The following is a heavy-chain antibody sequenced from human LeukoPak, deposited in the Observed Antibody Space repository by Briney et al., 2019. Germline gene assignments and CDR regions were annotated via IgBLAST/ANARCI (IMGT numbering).Heavy chain of an antibody. CDR2: ISGSGGST. J-gene: IGHJ4*02. CDR1: GFTFSSYV. D-gene: IGHD3-10*01. V-gene: IGHV3-23*01. Sequence: GGSLRLSCAASGFTFSSYVMGWVRQAPGKGLEWVSGISGSGGSTYFADSVKGRFTISRDNSKNTLYLQMNTMRVEDTAVYYCAKGGMVRGEYDYWGQGTLVTVSS. CDR3: AKGGMVRGEYDY.